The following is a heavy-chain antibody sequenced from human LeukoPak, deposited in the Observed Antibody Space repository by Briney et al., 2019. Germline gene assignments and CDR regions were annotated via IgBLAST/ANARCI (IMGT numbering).Heavy chain of an antibody. CDR2: IIPILGIA. Sequence: SVKVSCKASGYTFTNYDISWVRQAPGQGLEWMGRIIPILGIANYAQKFQGRVTITADKSTSTAYMELSSLRSEDTAVYYCARRREEGCSSTSCYFTSYDPWGQGTLVTVSS. CDR1: GYTFTNYD. D-gene: IGHD2-2*01. J-gene: IGHJ5*02. V-gene: IGHV1-69*04. CDR3: ARRREEGCSSTSCYFTSYDP.